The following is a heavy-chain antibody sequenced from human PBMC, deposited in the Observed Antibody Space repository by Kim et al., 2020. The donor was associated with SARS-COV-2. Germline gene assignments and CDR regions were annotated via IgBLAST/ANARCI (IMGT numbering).Heavy chain of an antibody. V-gene: IGHV3-49*03. CDR1: GFTFGDYA. CDR2: IRSKAYGGTT. D-gene: IGHD5-18*01. Sequence: GGSLRLSCTASGFTFGDYAMSWFRQAPGKGLEWVGFIRSKAYGGTTEYAASVKGRFTISRDDSKSIAYLQMNSLKTEDTAVYYCTRDWPSTRKTLTAMAPFYWGQGTLVTVSS. J-gene: IGHJ4*02. CDR3: TRDWPSTRKTLTAMAPFY.